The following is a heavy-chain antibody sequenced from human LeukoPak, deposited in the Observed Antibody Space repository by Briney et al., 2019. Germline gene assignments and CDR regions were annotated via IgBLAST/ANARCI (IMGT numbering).Heavy chain of an antibody. J-gene: IGHJ4*02. CDR2: IYFSGTT. CDR1: GGSISSSSYY. Sequence: SETLSLTCTVSGGSISSSSYYWGWIRQPPGKGLEWIGSIYFSGTTYYNPSLKSRVTISVDTSKNQFSLKLSSVTAADTAVYYCAREQYSSSWTDYWGQGTLVTVSS. D-gene: IGHD6-13*01. V-gene: IGHV4-39*07. CDR3: AREQYSSSWTDY.